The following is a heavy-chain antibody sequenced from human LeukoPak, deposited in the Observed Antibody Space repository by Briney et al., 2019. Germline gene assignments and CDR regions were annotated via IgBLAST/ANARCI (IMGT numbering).Heavy chain of an antibody. CDR3: ARGSDTAAGLY. CDR2: INHSGST. CDR1: GGSFSGYY. D-gene: IGHD6-13*01. J-gene: IGHJ4*02. Sequence: SETLSLTCAVYGGSFSGYYWSWIRQPPGKGLEWVGEINHSGSTNYNPSLKSRVSISVDSSKNQFSLKVSSVTAADTAVYYCARGSDTAAGLYWGEGTLVTVSS. V-gene: IGHV4-34*01.